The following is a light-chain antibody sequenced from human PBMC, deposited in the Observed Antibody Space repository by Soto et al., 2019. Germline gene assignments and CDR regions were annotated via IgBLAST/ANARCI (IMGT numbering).Light chain of an antibody. J-gene: IGKJ4*01. CDR1: QDISNH. CDR3: QQYVNALT. CDR2: DAS. V-gene: IGKV1-33*01. Sequence: DIQMTQSPSSLSASAGDRVTITCQASQDISNHLYWYQQKAGKAPKLLINDASNLEAGVPSRFSGSGAGTDFTLTISSLQPEDIATYYCQQYVNALTFGGGTKVEIK.